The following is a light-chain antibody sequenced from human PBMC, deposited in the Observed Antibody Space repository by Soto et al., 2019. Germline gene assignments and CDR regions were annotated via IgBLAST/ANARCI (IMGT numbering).Light chain of an antibody. V-gene: IGKV1-12*01. CDR2: AAS. CDR1: QGISSW. Sequence: EIEVTQSPPSVSASVGDRVTITCRASQGISSWLAWYQQKPGKAPKLLIYAASSLESGVPSRFSGSGSGTEFTLTINNLQSEDFAVYYCQQYRNWPRTFGQGTKVAI. CDR3: QQYRNWPRT. J-gene: IGKJ1*01.